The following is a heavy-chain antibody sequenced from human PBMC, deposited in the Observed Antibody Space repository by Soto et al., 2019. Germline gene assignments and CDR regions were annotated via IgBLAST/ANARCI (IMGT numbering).Heavy chain of an antibody. D-gene: IGHD4-17*01. CDR3: AREGIRSQVYY. V-gene: IGHV3-66*01. Sequence: EVQLVESGGGLVQSGGSLRLSCAVSGFTVSSNYMSWVRQAPGKGLEGVSVIYSGGSTYYADSVKGRFTISRDNSKNTLYLQMNSLRAEDTAVYYSAREGIRSQVYYCGQRTRVTVSS. J-gene: IGHJ4*02. CDR2: IYSGGST. CDR1: GFTVSSNY.